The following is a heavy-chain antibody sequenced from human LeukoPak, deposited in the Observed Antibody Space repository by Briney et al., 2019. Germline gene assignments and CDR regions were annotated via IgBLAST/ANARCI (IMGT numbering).Heavy chain of an antibody. V-gene: IGHV1-2*02. CDR1: GYTFTGYY. J-gene: IGHJ4*02. CDR2: INPNSGGT. Sequence: GASVKVSCKASGYTFTGYYMQWLRQAPGQGLGWMGWINPNSGGTNYAQKFQGRVTMTRDTSISTAYMELSRLRSDDTAVYYCARGLGYSGYDFDYWGQGTLVTVSS. CDR3: ARGLGYSGYDFDY. D-gene: IGHD5-12*01.